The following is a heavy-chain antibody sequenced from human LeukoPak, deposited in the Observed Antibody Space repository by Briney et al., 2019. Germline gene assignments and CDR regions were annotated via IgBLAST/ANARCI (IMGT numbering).Heavy chain of an antibody. CDR1: GGSISSYY. Sequence: PSETLSLTCTVSGGSISSYYWSWIRQPPGKGLEWIGYIYYSGSTNYNPSLKSQVTISVDTSKNQFSLKLSSVTAADTAVYYCARVYCSSTSCLFDYWGQGTLVTVSS. J-gene: IGHJ4*02. CDR3: ARVYCSSTSCLFDY. V-gene: IGHV4-59*01. CDR2: IYYSGST. D-gene: IGHD2-2*01.